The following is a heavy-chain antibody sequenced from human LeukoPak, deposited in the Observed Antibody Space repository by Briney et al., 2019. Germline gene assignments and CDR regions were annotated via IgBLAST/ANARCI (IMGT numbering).Heavy chain of an antibody. CDR3: ARGGDTGYDISDY. CDR2: ISPNSGGT. V-gene: IGHV1-2*02. CDR1: GYTFTGYY. J-gene: IGHJ4*02. D-gene: IGHD5-12*01. Sequence: ASVKVSCKASGYTFTGYYMHWVRQAPGQGLEWMGWISPNSGGTKYAQKFQHRVTMTTDTSMTTAYMELSRLRSDDTAVYYCARGGDTGYDISDYWGQGTLVPVSS.